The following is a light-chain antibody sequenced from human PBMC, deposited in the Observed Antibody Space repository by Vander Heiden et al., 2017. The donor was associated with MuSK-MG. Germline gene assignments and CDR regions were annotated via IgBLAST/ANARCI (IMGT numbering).Light chain of an antibody. J-gene: IGKJ1*01. CDR2: GAS. CDR3: QQTDSDPQT. CDR1: QRMSSY. V-gene: IGKV1-39*01. Sequence: DTQMTQSPSSLSASVEDRVTITCRASQRMSSYLNWYQQRPGKAPKLLIYGASNLHSGVPSRFSGSGSGTDFILTISSLQPEDFATYYCQQTDSDPQTFGQGTKVEIK.